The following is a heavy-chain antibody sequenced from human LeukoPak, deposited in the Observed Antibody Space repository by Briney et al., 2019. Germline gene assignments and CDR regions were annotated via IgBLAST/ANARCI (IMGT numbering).Heavy chain of an antibody. J-gene: IGHJ4*02. CDR3: VRAPTIGTTAIFDY. D-gene: IGHD5-24*01. CDR2: ISSSSNTI. CDR1: GFTFSTYA. V-gene: IGHV3-48*04. Sequence: GGSLRLSCGASGFTFSTYAINWVRQAPGKGPEWVSYISSSSNTIYYADSVKGRFTISRDNDKNSLFLQMNSLGAEDTAVYYCVRAPTIGTTAIFDYWGQGTLVTVSS.